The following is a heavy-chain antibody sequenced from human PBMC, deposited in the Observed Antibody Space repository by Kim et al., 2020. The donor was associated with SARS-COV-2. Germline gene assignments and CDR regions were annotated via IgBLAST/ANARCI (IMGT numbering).Heavy chain of an antibody. V-gene: IGHV3-7*01. Sequence: NRDGSGKNYVGSVRGRFTISRDNTRNSLYLHMESLRGEDTAVYYCTTKNYWGQGTLVTVSS. J-gene: IGHJ4*02. CDR2: NRDGSGK. CDR3: TTKNY.